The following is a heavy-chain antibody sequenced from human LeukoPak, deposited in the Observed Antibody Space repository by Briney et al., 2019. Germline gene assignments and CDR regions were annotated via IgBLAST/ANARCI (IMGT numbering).Heavy chain of an antibody. CDR1: GYTFTSYG. D-gene: IGHD3-10*01. J-gene: IGHJ3*02. CDR3: ARDGDYYGSGSYYKPDAFDI. V-gene: IGHV1-18*01. Sequence: ASVKVSCKASGYTFTSYGINWVRQAPGQGFEWMGWISGYSGNTNYAQKFQGRVTMTTDTSTSTAYMELRSLRSDDTAVYYCARDGDYYGSGSYYKPDAFDIWGQGTMVTVSS. CDR2: ISGYSGNT.